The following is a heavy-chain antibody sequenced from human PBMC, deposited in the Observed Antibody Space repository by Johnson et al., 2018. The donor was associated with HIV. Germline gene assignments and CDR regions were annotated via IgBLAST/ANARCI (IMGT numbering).Heavy chain of an antibody. Sequence: EVQLVESGGALVKPGGSHRLSCTASGLTFSSAWMSWVRQAPGKGLEWVSVISVSGGRTYYADSVKGRFTISRANSKNTLHLQMNSLRAEDTAVYYCAKDWHYYDSSGYYPNDAFDIWGQGTMVTVSS. CDR1: GLTFSSAW. D-gene: IGHD3-22*01. V-gene: IGHV3-23*04. J-gene: IGHJ3*02. CDR2: ISVSGGRT. CDR3: AKDWHYYDSSGYYPNDAFDI.